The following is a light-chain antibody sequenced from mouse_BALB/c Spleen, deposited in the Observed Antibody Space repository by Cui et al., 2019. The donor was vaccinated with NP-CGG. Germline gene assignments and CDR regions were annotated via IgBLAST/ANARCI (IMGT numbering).Light chain of an antibody. CDR2: GTN. V-gene: IGLV1*01. Sequence: HAVVSQESALTTSPGETVTLTCRSNTGAVTTSNYANWVQEKPDHLFTGLIGGTNNRAPGVPARFSGSLIGDKAALTITGAQTEDEAIYFCALWYSNHWVFGGGTKVTVL. J-gene: IGLJ1*01. CDR1: TGAVTTSNY. CDR3: ALWYSNHWV.